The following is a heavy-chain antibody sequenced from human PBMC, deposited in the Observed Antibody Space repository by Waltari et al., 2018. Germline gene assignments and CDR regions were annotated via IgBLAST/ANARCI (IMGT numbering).Heavy chain of an antibody. Sequence: QVQLQQWGAGLLKPSETLSLTCAVYGGSFSGYYWSCIPQPPGKGLEWIGEINHSGSTNYNPSLKSRVTISVDTSKNQFSLKLSSVTAADTAVYYCARGAEMATITGLGYYYYMDVWGKGTTVTVSS. CDR1: GGSFSGYY. J-gene: IGHJ6*03. D-gene: IGHD5-12*01. V-gene: IGHV4-34*01. CDR2: INHSGST. CDR3: ARGAEMATITGLGYYYYMDV.